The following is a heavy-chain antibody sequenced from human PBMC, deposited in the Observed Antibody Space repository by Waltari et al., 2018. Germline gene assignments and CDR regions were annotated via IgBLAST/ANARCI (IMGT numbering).Heavy chain of an antibody. CDR2: IKQDGSEK. CDR3: AGGRNLDPFDY. V-gene: IGHV3-7*04. CDR1: GFTFSSYW. J-gene: IGHJ4*02. D-gene: IGHD3-3*01. Sequence: EVQLVESGGGLVQPGGSLRLSCAASGFTFSSYWMSWVRQAPGKGLEWVANIKQDGSEKYYVDSVKGRFTISRDNAKNSLYLQMNSLRAEDTAVYYCAGGRNLDPFDYWGQGTLVTVSS.